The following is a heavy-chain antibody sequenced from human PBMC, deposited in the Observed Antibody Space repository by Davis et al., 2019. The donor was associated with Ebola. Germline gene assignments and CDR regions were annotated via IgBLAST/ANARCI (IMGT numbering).Heavy chain of an antibody. CDR2: IWYDGSNK. CDR1: GFTFSSYG. Sequence: GESLKISCAASGFTFSSYGMHWVRQAPGKGLEWVAVIWYDGSNKYYADSVKGRFTISRDNAKNSLYLQMNSLRAEDTAVYYCARDTTVTTGWFDPWGQGTLVTVSS. V-gene: IGHV3-33*08. CDR3: ARDTTVTTGWFDP. J-gene: IGHJ5*02. D-gene: IGHD4-17*01.